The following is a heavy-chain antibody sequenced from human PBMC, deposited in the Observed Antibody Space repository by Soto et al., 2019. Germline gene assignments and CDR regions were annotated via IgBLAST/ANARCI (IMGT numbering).Heavy chain of an antibody. CDR1: GGSVTSDEDY. D-gene: IGHD5-18*01. CDR2: ISNSGST. J-gene: IGHJ4*02. Sequence: SETLSLTCTVSGGSVTSDEDYWTWIRQSPGKGLEWIGYISNSGSTGYNPSLKTRLSMSVDRSKNQFTLRLTPVTAADTAVYFCATESGSTYGYFDHWGQGTQVTVSS. CDR3: ATESGSTYGYFDH. V-gene: IGHV4-30-4*01.